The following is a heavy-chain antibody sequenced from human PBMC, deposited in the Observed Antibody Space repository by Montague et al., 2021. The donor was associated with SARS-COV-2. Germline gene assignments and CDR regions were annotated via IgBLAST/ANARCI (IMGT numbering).Heavy chain of an antibody. Sequence: SLRLSCEAYGFTFGAFAMNLVRQAPCKGLDWVSDISLSSGSTYDXYSXKCLFTISRDNSKNTLGLQLNSLRAEATAVSYCAKGGVGVVRATDLDYWGQGTLVTGSS. D-gene: IGHD2-15*01. CDR1: GFTFGAFA. CDR2: ISLSSGST. CDR3: AKGGVGVVRATDLDY. J-gene: IGHJ4*02. V-gene: IGHV3-23*01.